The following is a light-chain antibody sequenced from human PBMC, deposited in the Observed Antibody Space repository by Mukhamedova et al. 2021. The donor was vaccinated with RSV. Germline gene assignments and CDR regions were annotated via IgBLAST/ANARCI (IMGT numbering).Light chain of an antibody. V-gene: IGKV1-39*01. Sequence: WYQRRVHGKAPKLLISTASSLQSGVPSRFSGSGSGTDFTLTISSLQPEDFATYYCQQSYETPLFTFGPGTKVDVK. CDR3: QQSYETPLFT. J-gene: IGKJ3*01. CDR2: TAS.